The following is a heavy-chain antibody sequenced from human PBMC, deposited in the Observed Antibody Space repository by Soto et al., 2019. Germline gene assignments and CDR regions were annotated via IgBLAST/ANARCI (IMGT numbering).Heavy chain of an antibody. Sequence: GGSLGLACAASGFPFRDYYMSWIRQAPGKGLEWVSYISSSGSTIYYADSVKGRFTISRDNAKNSLYLQMNSLRAEDTAVYYCARDEDTAMVTTFDYWGQGTLVTVSS. D-gene: IGHD5-18*01. CDR2: ISSSGSTI. CDR3: ARDEDTAMVTTFDY. J-gene: IGHJ4*02. CDR1: GFPFRDYY. V-gene: IGHV3-11*01.